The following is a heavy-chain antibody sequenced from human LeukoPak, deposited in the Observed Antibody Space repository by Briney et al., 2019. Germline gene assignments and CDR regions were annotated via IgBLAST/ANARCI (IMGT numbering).Heavy chain of an antibody. CDR3: AKTDLIAAAGTYFDY. V-gene: IGHV3-23*01. CDR2: INTSGGSI. J-gene: IGHJ4*02. D-gene: IGHD6-13*01. CDR1: GFTFSSYA. Sequence: PGESLRLSCAASGFTFSSYAMSWVRQAPGKGLEWVSGINTSGGSIAYADSVKGRFTISRDNPRNTLYTQMNSLRAEDTAVYYCAKTDLIAAAGTYFDYWGQGTLVTVSS.